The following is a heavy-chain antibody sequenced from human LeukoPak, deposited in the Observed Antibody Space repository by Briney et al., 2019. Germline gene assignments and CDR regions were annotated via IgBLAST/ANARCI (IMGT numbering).Heavy chain of an antibody. D-gene: IGHD3-22*01. J-gene: IGHJ4*02. CDR3: AKVSDRDSSGYYWGFEY. V-gene: IGHV4-59*08. CDR2: IYYSGST. CDR1: GGSISGYY. Sequence: PSETLSLTYTVSGGSISGYYWSWIRQPPGKGLECIGYIYYSGSTNYNPSLKSRVTISVDTSRNQFSLKLTSVTAADTAVYYCAKVSDRDSSGYYWGFEYWGQGTLVTVSS.